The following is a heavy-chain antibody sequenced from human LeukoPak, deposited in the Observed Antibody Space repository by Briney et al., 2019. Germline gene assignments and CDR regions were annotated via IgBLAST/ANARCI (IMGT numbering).Heavy chain of an antibody. J-gene: IGHJ6*03. CDR2: MNPNSGNT. CDR1: GYTFTSYD. CDR3: ARGRGRGVRGVIIALNCYYYYMDV. D-gene: IGHD3-10*01. V-gene: IGHV1-8*01. Sequence: ASVKVSCKASGYTFTSYDINWVRQATGQGLEWMGWMNPNSGNTGYAQKFQGRVTMTRNTSISTAYMELSSLRSEDTAVYYCARGRGRGVRGVIIALNCYYYYMDVWGKGTTVTISS.